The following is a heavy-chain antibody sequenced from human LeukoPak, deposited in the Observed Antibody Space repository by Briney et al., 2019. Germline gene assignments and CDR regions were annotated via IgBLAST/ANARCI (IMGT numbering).Heavy chain of an antibody. CDR1: GFTFSSYT. V-gene: IGHV3-48*01. CDR2: IGTSSTTI. D-gene: IGHD6-13*01. J-gene: IGHJ6*02. Sequence: GGSLRLSCAASGFTFSSYTMNWVRQPPGKGLEWVSNIGTSSTTIYYADSVKGRFTISRDNSKNTLYLQMNSLRAEDTAVYYCARDPGIAAAGNFYYYYYGMDVWGQGTTVTVSS. CDR3: ARDPGIAAAGNFYYYYYGMDV.